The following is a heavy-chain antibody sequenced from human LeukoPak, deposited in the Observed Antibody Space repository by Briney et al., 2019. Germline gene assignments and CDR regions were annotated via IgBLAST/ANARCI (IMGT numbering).Heavy chain of an antibody. CDR2: IDNDGTDT. CDR1: GFTFDDYA. CDR3: ARGGFSHGFDI. D-gene: IGHD5-12*01. V-gene: IGHV3-74*01. J-gene: IGHJ3*02. Sequence: PGRSLRLSCAASGFTFDDYAMHWVRQAPGKGLVWVSRIDNDGTDTIYADSVKGRFAISRDNAKNTLYLQMDSLRAEDTAVYYCARGGFSHGFDIWGQGTMVTVSS.